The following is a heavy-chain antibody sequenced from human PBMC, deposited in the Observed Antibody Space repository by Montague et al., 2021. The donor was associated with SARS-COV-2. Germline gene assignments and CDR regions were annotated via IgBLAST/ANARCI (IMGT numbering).Heavy chain of an antibody. CDR1: GDSISSSSYN. Sequence: SETLSLTCTVSGDSISSSSYNWGWIRQPPGKGPEWIGSVHYNGRTYYNPSLKSRVTIYVDTSKNQISLRLSSVTAADTAVYYSTRHVHMTWPEPSPGFDYWGQGTLVTVSS. CDR2: VHYNGRT. J-gene: IGHJ4*02. D-gene: IGHD1-1*01. V-gene: IGHV4-39*01. CDR3: TRHVHMTWPEPSPGFDY.